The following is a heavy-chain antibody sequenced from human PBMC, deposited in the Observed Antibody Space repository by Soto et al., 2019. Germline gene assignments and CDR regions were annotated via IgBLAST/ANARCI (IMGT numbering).Heavy chain of an antibody. CDR2: IYYSGST. J-gene: IGHJ5*02. V-gene: IGHV4-59*01. Sequence: SETLSLTCTVSGGSISSYYWSWIRQPPGKGLGWIGYIYYSGSTNYNPSLKSRVTISVDTSKNQFSLKLSSVTAADTAVYYCARRYDDYGDFWFDPWGQGTLVTVSS. CDR3: ARRYDDYGDFWFDP. D-gene: IGHD4-17*01. CDR1: GGSISSYY.